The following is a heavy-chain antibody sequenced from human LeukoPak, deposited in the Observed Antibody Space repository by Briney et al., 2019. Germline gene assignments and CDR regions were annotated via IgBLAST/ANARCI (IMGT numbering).Heavy chain of an antibody. Sequence: AETLSLTCTVSGGSISSSSYYWGWIRQPPGKGLEWIGGIYYSGSTYYNPSLKSRATISVDTSKNQFPLKLSSVTAADTAVYYCARYLDYGGNSRVFQHWGQGTLVTVSS. CDR2: IYYSGST. J-gene: IGHJ1*01. D-gene: IGHD4-23*01. CDR1: GGSISSSSYY. V-gene: IGHV4-39*06. CDR3: ARYLDYGGNSRVFQH.